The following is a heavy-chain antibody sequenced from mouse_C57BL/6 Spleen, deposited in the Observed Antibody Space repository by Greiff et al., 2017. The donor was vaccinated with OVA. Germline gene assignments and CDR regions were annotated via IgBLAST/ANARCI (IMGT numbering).Heavy chain of an antibody. CDR3: ARGGDPNFDY. CDR1: GFTFSSYG. V-gene: IGHV5-6*02. D-gene: IGHD3-3*01. CDR2: ISSGGSYT. J-gene: IGHJ2*01. Sequence: EVNVVESGGDLVKPGGSLKLSCAASGFTFSSYGMSWVRQTPDKRLEWVATISSGGSYTYYPDSVKGRFTISRDNAKNTLYLQMSSLKSEDTAMYYCARGGDPNFDYWGQGTTLTVSS.